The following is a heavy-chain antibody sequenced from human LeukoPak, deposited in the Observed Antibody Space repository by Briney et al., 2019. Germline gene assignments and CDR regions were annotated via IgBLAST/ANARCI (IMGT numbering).Heavy chain of an antibody. Sequence: SVKVSCKASGGTFSSYAISWVRQAPGQGLEWMGGIIPIFGTANYAQKFQGRVTITADESTSTAYMELSSLRSEHTAGYYCARGESVAGIATTPDWGQGTLVTVSS. CDR1: GGTFSSYA. V-gene: IGHV1-69*13. D-gene: IGHD6-19*01. J-gene: IGHJ4*02. CDR2: IIPIFGTA. CDR3: ARGESVAGIATTPD.